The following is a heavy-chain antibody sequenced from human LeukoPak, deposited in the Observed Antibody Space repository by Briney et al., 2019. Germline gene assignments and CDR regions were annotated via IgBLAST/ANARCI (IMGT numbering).Heavy chain of an antibody. CDR1: GFTFSSYW. J-gene: IGHJ4*02. Sequence: GGSLRLSCAASGFTFSSYWMPWVRQAPGKGLVWVSRINSDGSSTSYADSVKGRFTISRDNAKNTLYLQMNSLRAEDTAVYYCASERRDDYNFGYWGQGTLVTVSS. V-gene: IGHV3-74*01. D-gene: IGHD5-24*01. CDR2: INSDGSST. CDR3: ASERRDDYNFGY.